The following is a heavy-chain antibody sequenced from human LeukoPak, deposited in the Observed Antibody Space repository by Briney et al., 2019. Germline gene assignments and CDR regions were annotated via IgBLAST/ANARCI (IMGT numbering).Heavy chain of an antibody. Sequence: GGSLRLSCAASGFTFSSYWMSWVRQAPGKGLEWVANIKPDGSEKYYVDSVKGRFTISRDNAKNSLYLQINSLRAEDTAVYYCARCSGGSCYAYYYGMDVWGQGTTVTVSS. V-gene: IGHV3-7*01. CDR1: GFTFSSYW. D-gene: IGHD2-15*01. J-gene: IGHJ6*02. CDR2: IKPDGSEK. CDR3: ARCSGGSCYAYYYGMDV.